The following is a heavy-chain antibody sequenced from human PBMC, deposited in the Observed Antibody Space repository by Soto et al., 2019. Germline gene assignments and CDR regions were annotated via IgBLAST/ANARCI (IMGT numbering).Heavy chain of an antibody. V-gene: IGHV1-69*13. Sequence: SVKVSCKASGGTFSSYAISWVRQAPGQGLEWMGGIIPIFGTANYAQKFQGRVTITADESTSTAYMELSSLRSEDTAVYYCAGTLYDSSGYYYVWFDPWGQGTLVTVSS. CDR1: GGTFSSYA. D-gene: IGHD3-22*01. J-gene: IGHJ5*02. CDR2: IIPIFGTA. CDR3: AGTLYDSSGYYYVWFDP.